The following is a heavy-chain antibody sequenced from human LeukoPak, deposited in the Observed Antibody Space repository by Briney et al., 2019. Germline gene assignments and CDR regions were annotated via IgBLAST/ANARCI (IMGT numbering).Heavy chain of an antibody. V-gene: IGHV1-18*01. J-gene: IGHJ4*02. CDR1: GYTFTNYG. CDR2: ISGYNGNP. Sequence: ASVKVSCKASGYTFTNYGISWVRQAPGQGLGWMVWISGYNGNPRYAQKVQGRVTMTTDTSTNTAYMEVNSLGSDDTAIYYCARDPSLAVAGIRLFDYWGQGTLVIVSS. CDR3: ARDPSLAVAGIRLFDY. D-gene: IGHD6-19*01.